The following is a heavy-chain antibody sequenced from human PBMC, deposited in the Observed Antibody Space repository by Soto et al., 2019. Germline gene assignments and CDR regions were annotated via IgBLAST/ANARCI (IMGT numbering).Heavy chain of an antibody. CDR1: GFTFSSYA. CDR2: ISGSGGST. CDR3: AKPALGWSGYSRLFPTDKTILYYFDY. V-gene: IGHV3-23*01. J-gene: IGHJ4*02. Sequence: GGSLRLSCAASGFTFSSYAMSWVRQAPGKGLEWVSAISGSGGSTYYADSVKGRFTISRYNSKNTLYLQMNSLRAEDTAVYYCAKPALGWSGYSRLFPTDKTILYYFDYWGQGTLVTVSS. D-gene: IGHD3-3*01.